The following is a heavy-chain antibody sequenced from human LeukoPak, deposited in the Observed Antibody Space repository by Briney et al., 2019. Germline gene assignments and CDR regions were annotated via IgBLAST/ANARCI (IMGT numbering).Heavy chain of an antibody. V-gene: IGHV1-46*01. Sequence: ASVKVSCKASGYTFTSYYLHWVRQAPGQRPEWMGIIYTNDGSARYAQKFQGRVTMTRDTSTGTVYMELSSLSSDDTAVYYCARARAAAGAQYFQHWGQGTLVSTSS. D-gene: IGHD6-13*01. CDR1: GYTFTSYY. CDR2: IYTNDGSA. CDR3: ARARAAAGAQYFQH. J-gene: IGHJ1*01.